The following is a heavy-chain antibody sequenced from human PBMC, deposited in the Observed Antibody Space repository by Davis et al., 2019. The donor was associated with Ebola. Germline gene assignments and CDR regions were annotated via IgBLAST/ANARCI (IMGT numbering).Heavy chain of an antibody. J-gene: IGHJ3*02. D-gene: IGHD3-22*01. V-gene: IGHV3-21*01. CDR2: ISSSSNYI. CDR1: GFTFSSNS. CDR3: ARGGYYDSSGYSHAAFDI. Sequence: GGSLRLSCAASGFTFSSNSMNWVRQAPGKGLEWVSFISSSSNYIYYADSVKGRFTVSRDNAKNSLYLQMNNLRAEDTAVYHCARGGYYDSSGYSHAAFDIWGQGTMVTVSS.